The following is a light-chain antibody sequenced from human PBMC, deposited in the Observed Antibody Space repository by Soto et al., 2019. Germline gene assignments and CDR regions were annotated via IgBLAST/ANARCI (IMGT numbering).Light chain of an antibody. CDR2: SDN. CDR1: TSNIGSNT. V-gene: IGLV1-44*01. CDR3: STWDDSLNSWV. J-gene: IGLJ3*02. Sequence: QSVLTQPPSTSGTHGQSVTISCSGSTSNIGSNTVNWYQHLTGTAPKLLIHSDNQRPSGVPDRFSGSKSGASASLAISGLQSEDEADYYCSTWDDSLNSWVFGGGTKLTVL.